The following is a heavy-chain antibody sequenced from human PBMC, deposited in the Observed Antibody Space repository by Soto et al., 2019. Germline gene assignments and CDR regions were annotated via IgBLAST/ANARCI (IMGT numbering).Heavy chain of an antibody. Sequence: QVQLVQSGAEVRKPGASVKVSCKASGYTFNRHYIQWVRQAPGQGLEWMGMIDPSGGDTNYAKKFLGRVTLTSDTSTSTVYMELSSLTSEDSAVYYCAIRRGVGPTTSSFDYWGPGTLVIVSS. CDR2: IDPSGGDT. V-gene: IGHV1-46*02. J-gene: IGHJ4*02. CDR1: GYTFNRHY. CDR3: AIRRGVGPTTSSFDY. D-gene: IGHD1-26*01.